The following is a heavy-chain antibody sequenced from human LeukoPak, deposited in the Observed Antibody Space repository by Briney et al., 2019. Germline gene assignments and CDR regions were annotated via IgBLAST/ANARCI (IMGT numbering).Heavy chain of an antibody. D-gene: IGHD1-26*01. V-gene: IGHV3-30*02. J-gene: IGHJ4*02. CDR2: IRYDGSNK. CDR3: AKTSEGYFRRPVDY. CDR1: GFTFSSYG. Sequence: GGSLRPSCAASGFTFSSYGMHWVRQAPGKGLEWVAFIRYDGSNKYYADSVKGRFTISRDNSKNTLYLQMNSLRAEDTAVYYCAKTSEGYFRRPVDYWGQGTLVTVSS.